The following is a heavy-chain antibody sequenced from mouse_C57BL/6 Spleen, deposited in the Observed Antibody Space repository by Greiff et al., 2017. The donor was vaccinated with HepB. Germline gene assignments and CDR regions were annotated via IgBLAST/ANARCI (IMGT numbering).Heavy chain of an antibody. CDR3: ARYDDYDGALGY. V-gene: IGHV1-26*01. D-gene: IGHD2-4*01. J-gene: IGHJ2*01. Sequence: EVQLQQSGPELVKPGASVKISCKASGYTFTDYYMNWVKQSHGKSLEWIGDINPNNGGTSYNQKFKGKATLTVDKSSSTAYLELRSLTSEDSAVYYCARYDDYDGALGYWGQGTTLTVSS. CDR1: GYTFTDYY. CDR2: INPNNGGT.